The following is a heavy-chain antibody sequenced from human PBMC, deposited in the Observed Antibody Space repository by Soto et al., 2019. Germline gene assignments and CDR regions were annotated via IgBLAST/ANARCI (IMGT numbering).Heavy chain of an antibody. V-gene: IGHV3-21*01. CDR1: GFTFSSYS. Sequence: ESGGGLVKPGGSLRLSCAASGFTFSSYSMNWVRQAPGKGLEWVSSISSSSSYIYYADSVKGRFTISRDNAKNSLYLQMNSLRAEDTVVFSLAGDLEAYGGGDGYVPFDYWGQGTLVTVSS. CDR3: AGDLEAYGGGDGYVPFDY. CDR2: ISSSSSYI. J-gene: IGHJ4*02. D-gene: IGHD2-21*02.